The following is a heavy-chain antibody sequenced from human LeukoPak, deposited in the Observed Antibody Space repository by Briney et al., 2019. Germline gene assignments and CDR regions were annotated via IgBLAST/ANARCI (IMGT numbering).Heavy chain of an antibody. CDR1: GYTFTGYY. Sequence: AASVKVSCKASGYTFTGYYMHWVRQAPGQGLEWMGWINPNSGGTNYAQKFQGRVTMTRNTSISTAYMELSSLRSEDTAVYYCARGTVTSVPWGQGTLVTVSS. V-gene: IGHV1-2*02. D-gene: IGHD4-17*01. CDR2: INPNSGGT. J-gene: IGHJ5*02. CDR3: ARGTVTSVP.